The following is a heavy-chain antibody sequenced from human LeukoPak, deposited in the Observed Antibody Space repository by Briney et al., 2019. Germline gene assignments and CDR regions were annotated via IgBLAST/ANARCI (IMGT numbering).Heavy chain of an antibody. CDR1: GFTFSSYG. J-gene: IGHJ4*02. D-gene: IGHD3-10*01. V-gene: IGHV3-33*06. CDR2: IWYDGSNK. CDR3: AKEAYYYASGSYYTG. Sequence: GRSLRLSCAASGFTFSSYGMHWVRQAPGKGLEWVAVIWYDGSNKYYADSVKGRFTISRDNSNNTLYMQMNSLTAEDTAVYYCAKEAYYYASGSYYTGWGQGTLVTVSS.